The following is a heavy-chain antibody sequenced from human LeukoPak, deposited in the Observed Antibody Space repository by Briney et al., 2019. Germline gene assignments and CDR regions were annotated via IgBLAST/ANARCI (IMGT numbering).Heavy chain of an antibody. Sequence: GGSLRLSCAASRFTFSTYWMHWVRQAPGKGLVWVSRINSDGSSTGYADSVKGRFTISRDNAKKSLYLQMNSLRAEDTAVYYCARQIRPYYYDSSGYYDSWGQGTLVTVSS. D-gene: IGHD3-22*01. J-gene: IGHJ4*02. CDR3: ARQIRPYYYDSSGYYDS. V-gene: IGHV3-74*01. CDR2: INSDGSST. CDR1: RFTFSTYW.